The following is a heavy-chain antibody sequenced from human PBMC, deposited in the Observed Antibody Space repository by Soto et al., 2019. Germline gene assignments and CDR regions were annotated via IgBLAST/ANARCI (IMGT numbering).Heavy chain of an antibody. CDR2: ISGYNGNT. J-gene: IGHJ4*02. CDR1: GYTFTSYD. V-gene: IGHV1-18*01. D-gene: IGHD6-19*01. Sequence: QVQLVQSGDEVKKPGASVKVSCKASGYTFTSYDINWVRQAPGQGLEWMGWISGYNGNTNYAQKLXXRXPMTADTSTSTAYMELRSLRSDDTAVYYCARVSSSGWYTAAYWGQGTLVTVSS. CDR3: ARVSSSGWYTAAY.